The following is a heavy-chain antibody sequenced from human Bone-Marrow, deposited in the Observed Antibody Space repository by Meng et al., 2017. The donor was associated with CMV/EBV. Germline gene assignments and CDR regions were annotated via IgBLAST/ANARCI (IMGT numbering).Heavy chain of an antibody. CDR3: ARDPPYYYDSSGYYPYY. CDR1: GFTFGDYA. Sequence: GESLKISCTASGFTFGDYAMSWVRQAPGKGLEWVAIIWYDGSNKHYADSVKGRFTISRDNSKNTMYLQMNSLRAEDTAVYYCARDPPYYYDSSGYYPYYWGQGTLVTVSS. J-gene: IGHJ4*02. V-gene: IGHV3-33*01. D-gene: IGHD3-22*01. CDR2: IWYDGSNK.